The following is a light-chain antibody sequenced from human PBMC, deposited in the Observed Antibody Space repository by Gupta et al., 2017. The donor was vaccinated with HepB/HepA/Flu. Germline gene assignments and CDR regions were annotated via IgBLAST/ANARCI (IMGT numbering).Light chain of an antibody. V-gene: IGLV4-69*01. CDR3: QTWGTGIVV. CDR1: SGHSNYA. Sequence: QLVLTHSPSASASLSASVRLTCTLSSGHSNYAIAWHQQQPEKGPRYLMKLNSDGSHNKGDGIPDRFSGSSSGAERYLTISSVQSEDEADYYCQTWGTGIVVFGGGTKLTVL. CDR2: LNSDGSH. J-gene: IGLJ2*01.